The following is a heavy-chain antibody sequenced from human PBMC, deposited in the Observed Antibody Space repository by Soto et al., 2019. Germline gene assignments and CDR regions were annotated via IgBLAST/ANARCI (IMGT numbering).Heavy chain of an antibody. J-gene: IGHJ4*02. CDR1: GASITSHY. CDR2: MFYGGTA. Sequence: QVQLQESGPGLVKPSETLSLTCNVSGASITSHYWTWLRQSPGKGLEWIGSMFYGGTANYNPSLRGRVTISLDTSKNQFSLKLSSVTAADTSVYYCASNRGYYVTDYWGQGTLVTVSS. V-gene: IGHV4-59*08. CDR3: ASNRGYYVTDY. D-gene: IGHD1-26*01.